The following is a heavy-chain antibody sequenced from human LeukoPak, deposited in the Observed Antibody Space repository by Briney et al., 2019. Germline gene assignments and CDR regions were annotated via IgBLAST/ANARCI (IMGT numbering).Heavy chain of an antibody. CDR2: IYYSGNT. D-gene: IGHD3-22*01. Sequence: SETLSLTCTVSGASISSYYWSWIRQPPGKGLDWIGYIYYSGNTNYKPSLKSRLTMSVDTSNNQFSLRLSSVTAADTAVYYCARGTVQMVIGQRFFDYWGQGSLVTVSS. J-gene: IGHJ4*02. CDR3: ARGTVQMVIGQRFFDY. CDR1: GASISSYY. V-gene: IGHV4-59*01.